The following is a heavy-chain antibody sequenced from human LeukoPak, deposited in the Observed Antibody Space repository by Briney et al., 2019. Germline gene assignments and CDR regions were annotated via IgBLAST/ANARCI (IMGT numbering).Heavy chain of an antibody. V-gene: IGHV3-21*01. D-gene: IGHD6-13*01. CDR1: GFTFSSYA. J-gene: IGHJ4*02. CDR3: ARGGAAAGIDY. CDR2: ISSSSSYI. Sequence: GGSLRLSCAASGFTFSSYAMSWVRQAPGEGLEWVSSISSSSSYIYYADSVKGRFTISRDNAKNSLYLQMNSLRAEDTAVYYCARGGAAAGIDYWGQGTLVTVSS.